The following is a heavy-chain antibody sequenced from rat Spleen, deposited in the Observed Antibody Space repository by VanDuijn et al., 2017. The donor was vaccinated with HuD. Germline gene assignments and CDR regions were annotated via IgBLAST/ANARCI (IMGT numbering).Heavy chain of an antibody. V-gene: IGHV5-31*01. CDR3: ARRNYVGSFFDY. Sequence: EVQLVESGGGLVQPGRXXKLSCVXXXFTXXXYWMXWIPRRPGKGLEWISSITNPGDSTFYPDSVQGRFTISRDNAKSTLYLQMIRLRSEETATYYCARRNYVGSFFDYWGQVVMVTVSS. J-gene: IGHJ2*01. D-gene: IGHD1-11*01. CDR1: XFTXXXYW. CDR2: ITNPGDST.